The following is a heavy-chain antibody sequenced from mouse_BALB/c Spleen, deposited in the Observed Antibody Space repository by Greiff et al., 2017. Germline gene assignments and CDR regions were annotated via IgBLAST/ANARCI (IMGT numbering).Heavy chain of an antibody. CDR1: GFSLTSYG. Sequence: VQGVESGPGLVAPSQSLSITCTVSGFSLTSYGVHWVRQPPGKGLEWLGVIWAGGSTNYNSALMSRLSISKDNSKSQVFLKMNSLQTDDTAMYYCARGITTVAMDYWGQGTSVTVSS. CDR2: IWAGGST. CDR3: ARGITTVAMDY. J-gene: IGHJ4*01. V-gene: IGHV2-9*02. D-gene: IGHD1-1*01.